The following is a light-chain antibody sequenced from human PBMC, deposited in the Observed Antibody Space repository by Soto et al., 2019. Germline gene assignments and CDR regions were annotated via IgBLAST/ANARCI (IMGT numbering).Light chain of an antibody. CDR3: QQYGSTPRT. CDR2: GAS. J-gene: IGKJ1*01. V-gene: IGKV3-20*01. CDR1: KSVSSNY. Sequence: EIVLTQSPGTLSLSPGERATLSCRASKSVSSNYVAWYQQKPGQAPRLLVHGASTRVTGIPDRFTGSGSETDFTLTISRLEPEDFAVYFCQQYGSTPRTFGQGTKLEVK.